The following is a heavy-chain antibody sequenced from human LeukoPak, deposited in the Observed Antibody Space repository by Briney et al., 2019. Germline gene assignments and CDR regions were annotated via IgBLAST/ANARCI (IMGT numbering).Heavy chain of an antibody. Sequence: GGSLRLSCAASGFTFSSYWMHWVRQAPGKGLVWVSRINSDGSTTTYADSVRGRFTISRDSARNTLYLQMNSLRAEDTAVYYCARGGSSRFAGFYWGQGTLVTVSS. J-gene: IGHJ4*02. CDR3: ARGGSSRFAGFY. CDR2: INSDGSTT. D-gene: IGHD6-6*01. V-gene: IGHV3-74*01. CDR1: GFTFSSYW.